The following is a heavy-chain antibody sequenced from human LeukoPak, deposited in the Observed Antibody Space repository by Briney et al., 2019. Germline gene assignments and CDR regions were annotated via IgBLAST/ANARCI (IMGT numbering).Heavy chain of an antibody. CDR2: ISGSGSST. CDR1: GFTFSSSA. Sequence: GGSLRLSCAASGFTFSSSAMSWVRQAPGKGLEWVSAISGSGSSTYYSDSVKGRFTISRDNSKNTLFLQMSSLRAEDTAVYYCATRGATQPPYWGQGILVTVSS. CDR3: ATRGATQPPY. J-gene: IGHJ4*02. D-gene: IGHD1-26*01. V-gene: IGHV3-23*01.